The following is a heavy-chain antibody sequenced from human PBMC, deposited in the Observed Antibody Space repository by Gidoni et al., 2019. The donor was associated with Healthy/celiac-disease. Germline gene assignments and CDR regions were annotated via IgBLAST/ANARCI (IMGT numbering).Heavy chain of an antibody. V-gene: IGHV4-34*01. CDR3: ARGRGLGGSGSYPIDY. CDR1: DGSFSGYY. D-gene: IGHD3-10*01. Sequence: QVQLQQWGAGLLKPSETLSLTCAVYDGSFSGYYWSWIRQPPGKGLEWIGEINHSGSTNYNPYLKSRVTISVDTSKNQFSLKLSSVTAADTAVYYCARGRGLGGSGSYPIDYWGQGTLVTVSS. CDR2: INHSGST. J-gene: IGHJ4*02.